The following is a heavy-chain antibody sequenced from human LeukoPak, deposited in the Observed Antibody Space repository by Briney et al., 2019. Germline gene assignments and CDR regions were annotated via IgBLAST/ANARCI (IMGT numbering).Heavy chain of an antibody. V-gene: IGHV3-33*06. D-gene: IGHD6-19*01. CDR1: AFTFRIYG. CDR2: IWYDGSKK. CDR3: VKVSVTGTSVDY. Sequence: PGRSLRLSCAASAFTFRIYGMHWVRQAPGKGLEWVAIIWYDGSKKHYADSVTGRFTISRDNSKNTLYIQMSSLRTEDTAVYYCVKVSVTGTSVDYWGQGTLVTVSS. J-gene: IGHJ4*02.